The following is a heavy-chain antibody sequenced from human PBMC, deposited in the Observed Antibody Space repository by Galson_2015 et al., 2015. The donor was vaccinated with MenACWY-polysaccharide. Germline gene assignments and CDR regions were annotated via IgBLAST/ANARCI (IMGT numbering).Heavy chain of an antibody. J-gene: IGHJ4*02. D-gene: IGHD6-13*01. CDR2: SGTGGGL. CDR3: AKVGPRSSWTLGLDY. CDR1: GFSFSAYG. Sequence: SLRLSCAASGFSFSAYGMSWVRQAPGRGLEWVSGSGTGGGLFFPASGIGGIHATREHFNKTLYLQMNNLRAEDTAVYYCAKVGPRSSWTLGLDYWGQGTLVIVSS. V-gene: IGHV3-23*01.